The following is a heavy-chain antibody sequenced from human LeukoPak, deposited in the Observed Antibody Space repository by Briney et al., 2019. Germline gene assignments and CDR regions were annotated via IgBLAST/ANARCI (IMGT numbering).Heavy chain of an antibody. J-gene: IGHJ3*02. D-gene: IGHD2-15*01. CDR2: ISNSSTYT. CDR1: GFIFSDYY. V-gene: IGHV3-11*06. CDR3: ARDRYCSGGACYDAFDM. Sequence: GGSLRLSCAASGFIFSDYYMSWIRQAPGKGLEWVAYISNSSTYTEYADSVKGRLTISRDNAKNSLCLQMSSLRAEDTAVYYCARDRYCSGGACYDAFDMWGQGTMVAVSS.